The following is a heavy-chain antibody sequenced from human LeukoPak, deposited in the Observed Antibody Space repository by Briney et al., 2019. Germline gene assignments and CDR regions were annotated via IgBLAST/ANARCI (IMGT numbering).Heavy chain of an antibody. CDR2: INHSGGT. CDR1: GGSFSDYY. CDR3: ARDFGSSGWYGAFDY. J-gene: IGHJ4*02. V-gene: IGHV4-34*01. D-gene: IGHD6-19*01. Sequence: SETLSLTCAVYGGSFSDYYWSWIRQPPGKGLEWIGEINHSGGTSYNPSLKSRVTISVDTSKNQFSLKLTSITAADTAVYYCARDFGSSGWYGAFDYWGQGTLVTASS.